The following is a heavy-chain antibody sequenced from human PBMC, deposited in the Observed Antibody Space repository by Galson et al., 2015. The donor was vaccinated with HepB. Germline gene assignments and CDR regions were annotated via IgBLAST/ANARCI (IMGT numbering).Heavy chain of an antibody. CDR2: ISGSGGST. CDR1: GFTFSSYA. D-gene: IGHD6-19*01. CDR3: AKDRSESSGWYARLDY. V-gene: IGHV3-23*01. Sequence: SLRLSCAASGFTFSSYAMSWVRQAPGKGLEWVSAISGSGGSTYYADSVKGRFTISRDNSKNTLFLQMNSLRAEDTAVYYCAKDRSESSGWYARLDYWGQGTLVTVSS. J-gene: IGHJ4*02.